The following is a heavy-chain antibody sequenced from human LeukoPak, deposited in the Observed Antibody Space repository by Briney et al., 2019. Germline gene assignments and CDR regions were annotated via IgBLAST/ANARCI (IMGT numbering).Heavy chain of an antibody. CDR1: GYSFTSNW. CDR2: IYPGDSDT. CDR3: ARRGSGSMVYAFDI. J-gene: IGHJ3*02. V-gene: IGHV5-51*01. D-gene: IGHD6-19*01. Sequence: GESLKISCKGSGYSFTSNWIGWVRQMPGKGLEWMGIIYPGDSDTRYSPSSQGQVTISADKSISSAYLQWSSLKASDTTMYYCARRGSGSMVYAFDIWGQGTMVTVSS.